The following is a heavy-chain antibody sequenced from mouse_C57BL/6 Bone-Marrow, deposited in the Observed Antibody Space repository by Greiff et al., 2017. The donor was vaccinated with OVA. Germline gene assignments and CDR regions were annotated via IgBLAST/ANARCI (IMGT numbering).Heavy chain of an antibody. CDR3: ARSTGTVYYAMDY. CDR2: IDPSDSYT. Sequence: QVQLQQPGAELVRPGTSVKLSCKASGYTFTSYWMHWVKQRPGQGLEWIGVIDPSDSYTNYTQKFKGKATLTVDTSSSTAYMQLSSLTSEDSAVYYCARSTGTVYYAMDYWGQGTSVTVSS. D-gene: IGHD4-1*02. CDR1: GYTFTSYW. V-gene: IGHV1-59*01. J-gene: IGHJ4*01.